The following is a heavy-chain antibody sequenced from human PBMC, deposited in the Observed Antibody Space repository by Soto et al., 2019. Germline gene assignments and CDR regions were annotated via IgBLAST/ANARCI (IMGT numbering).Heavy chain of an antibody. Sequence: ASVKVSCKASGYTFTSYGISWARQAPGQGLEWMGWISAYNGNTNYAQKLQGRVTLTTDTSTSKAYMELRLLRSDDAAVYYCARDRNNDYGDYGWFDPWGQGTLVTVSS. CDR3: ARDRNNDYGDYGWFDP. CDR2: ISAYNGNT. J-gene: IGHJ5*02. CDR1: GYTFTSYG. V-gene: IGHV1-18*04. D-gene: IGHD4-17*01.